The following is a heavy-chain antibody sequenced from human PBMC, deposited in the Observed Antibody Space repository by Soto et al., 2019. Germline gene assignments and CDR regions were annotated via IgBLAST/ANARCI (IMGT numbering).Heavy chain of an antibody. CDR2: IIPIFGTA. Sequence: QVQLVQSGAEVKKPGSSVKVSCKASGGTFSSYAISWVRQAPGQGLEWMGGIIPIFGTANYAQKFQGRVTIPADESTSTAYMELSSLRSEDTAVYYCARAPGYCSGGSCYAENDYWGQGTLVTVSS. CDR1: GGTFSSYA. V-gene: IGHV1-69*01. D-gene: IGHD2-15*01. J-gene: IGHJ4*02. CDR3: ARAPGYCSGGSCYAENDY.